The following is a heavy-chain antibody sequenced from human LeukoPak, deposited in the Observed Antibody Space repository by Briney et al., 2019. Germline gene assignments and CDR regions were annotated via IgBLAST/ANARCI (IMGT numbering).Heavy chain of an antibody. D-gene: IGHD2/OR15-2a*01. Sequence: GESLKISCKGSGYSFTSYWIGWVRQMPGKGLEWRGIIYPGDSDTRYSPSFQGQVTISADKSISTAYLQWSSLKASDTAMYYCARQGSTYYYGMDVWGKGTTVTVSS. J-gene: IGHJ6*04. V-gene: IGHV5-51*01. CDR1: GYSFTSYW. CDR3: ARQGSTYYYGMDV. CDR2: IYPGDSDT.